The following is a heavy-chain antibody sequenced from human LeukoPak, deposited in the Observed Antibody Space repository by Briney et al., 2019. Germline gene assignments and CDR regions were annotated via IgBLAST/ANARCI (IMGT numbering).Heavy chain of an antibody. J-gene: IGHJ4*02. CDR2: IYYSGST. Sequence: SETLSLTCTVSGGSISSYYWSWIRQPPGKGLEWIGYIYYSGSTNYNPSLKSRVTISLDMSKNQFSLKLSSVTAADTAVYYCARGNYYDSTLDFDYWGQGTLVTVSS. V-gene: IGHV4-59*12. CDR1: GGSISSYY. D-gene: IGHD3-22*01. CDR3: ARGNYYDSTLDFDY.